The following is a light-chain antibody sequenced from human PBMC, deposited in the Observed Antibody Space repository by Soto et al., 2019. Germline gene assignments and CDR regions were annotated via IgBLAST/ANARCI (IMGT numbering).Light chain of an antibody. V-gene: IGKV3D-20*01. CDR1: QSVSSSY. CDR3: QQYGSSPIT. Sequence: SVLTHSPATLSLSPGERATLSCVASQSVSSSYVAWYQHKPGLAPRLLIHDTSSRAIGIPDRLSGSKSGTNFTLTIRRMEPEDVGVYYCQQYGSSPITFGQGTRLELK. CDR2: DTS. J-gene: IGKJ5*01.